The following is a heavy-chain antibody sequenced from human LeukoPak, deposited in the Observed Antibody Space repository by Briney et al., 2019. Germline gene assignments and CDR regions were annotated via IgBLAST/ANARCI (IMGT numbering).Heavy chain of an antibody. Sequence: PSETLSLPCTVSGGSMSSYYGRWLRQPPGKALEGIAYIYYSGANNYGPSLKSRVTISVDRSKNQFSLKLNSLTAADTAVYYGARHGAWAPFDYWGQGTLVTVSS. CDR3: ARHGAWAPFDY. D-gene: IGHD1-26*01. CDR2: IYYSGAN. J-gene: IGHJ4*02. V-gene: IGHV4-59*08. CDR1: GGSMSSYY.